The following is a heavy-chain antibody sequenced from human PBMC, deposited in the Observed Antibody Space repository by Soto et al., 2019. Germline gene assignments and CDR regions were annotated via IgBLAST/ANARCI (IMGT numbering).Heavy chain of an antibody. D-gene: IGHD6-19*01. J-gene: IGHJ4*02. V-gene: IGHV3-11*01. CDR3: ARSYSSGWEFDY. Sequence: GSLRLSCGASGFTFSNYYMSWIRQAPGKGLEWVSYISSTGRTIYYADSVKGRFTVSRDNAQNSLSLKLNSLRVEDTAVYYCARSYSSGWEFDYWGQGTQVTVSS. CDR1: GFTFSNYY. CDR2: ISSTGRTI.